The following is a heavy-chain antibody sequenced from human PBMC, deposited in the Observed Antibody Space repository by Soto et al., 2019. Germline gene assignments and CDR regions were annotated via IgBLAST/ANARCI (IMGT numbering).Heavy chain of an antibody. CDR2: IYYSGIT. CDR3: ARRSRVPAAVFDS. D-gene: IGHD2-2*01. V-gene: IGHV4-39*01. J-gene: IGHJ4*02. Sequence: SENLSLTCTVSGGSISTTSYFWGWIRQPPGKGLEWVGSIYYSGITYYNPSLKSRVTLSIDTSKNQFSLNLTSVTAADTAVYYCARRSRVPAAVFDSCGQGNLVRVS. CDR1: GGSISTTSYF.